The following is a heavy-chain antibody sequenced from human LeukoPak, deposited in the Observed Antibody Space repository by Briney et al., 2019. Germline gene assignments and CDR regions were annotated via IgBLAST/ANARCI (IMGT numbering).Heavy chain of an antibody. D-gene: IGHD5-18*01. Sequence: PGESLRLSCIISGTFFSGYSMVWVRQAEGKGLEWVTVISHDGSNKHYAESVKGRFTISRDDPTNTLYLQMNSLRIEDTAVYYCAKIGNGYTYGGGFGPWGQGTLVTVSS. CDR2: ISHDGSNK. J-gene: IGHJ5*02. CDR3: AKIGNGYTYGGGFGP. V-gene: IGHV3-30-3*02. CDR1: GTFFSGYS.